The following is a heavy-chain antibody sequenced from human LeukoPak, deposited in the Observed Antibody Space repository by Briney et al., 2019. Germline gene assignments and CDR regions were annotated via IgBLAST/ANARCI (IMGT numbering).Heavy chain of an antibody. Sequence: GGSLRLSCAASGFTFSSYSMNWVRQAPGKGLEWVSSISSSSSYIYYADSVKGRFTISRDNAKNSLYLQMNSLRAEDTAVYYCARGRLRFLEWSPGYYYMDVWGKGTTVTVSS. J-gene: IGHJ6*03. V-gene: IGHV3-21*01. CDR1: GFTFSSYS. CDR3: ARGRLRFLEWSPGYYYMDV. CDR2: ISSSSSYI. D-gene: IGHD3-3*01.